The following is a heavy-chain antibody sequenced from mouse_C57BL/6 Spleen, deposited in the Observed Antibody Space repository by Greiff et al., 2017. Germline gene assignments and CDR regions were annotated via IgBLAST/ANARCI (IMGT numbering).Heavy chain of an antibody. CDR1: GYTFTSYW. CDR2: IHPSDSVT. V-gene: IGHV1-74*01. J-gene: IGHJ3*01. CDR3: AMGYYGSSPWFAY. D-gene: IGHD1-1*01. Sequence: QVQLKQPGAELVKPGASVKVSCKASGYTFTSYWMHWVKQRPGQGLEWIGRIHPSDSVTNYNQKFKGKATLTVDKSSSTAYMQLSSLTSEDSAVYYCAMGYYGSSPWFAYWGQGTLVTVSA.